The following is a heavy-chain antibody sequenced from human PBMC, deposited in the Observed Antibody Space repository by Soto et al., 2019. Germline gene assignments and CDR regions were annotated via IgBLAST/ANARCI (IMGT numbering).Heavy chain of an antibody. CDR3: ARITQGDYFWFDP. V-gene: IGHV2-70*01. Sequence: SGPTLVNPTQTLTLTCSFSGFSLTTSGMCVGWIRQPPGKALEWLALIDWDDGNFYSPSLKTRLTISKDTSKNQVVLTMTNMDPVDTATYFCARITQGDYFWFDPWGPGTLVTVSS. CDR2: IDWDDGN. J-gene: IGHJ5*02. CDR1: GFSLTTSGMC. D-gene: IGHD4-17*01.